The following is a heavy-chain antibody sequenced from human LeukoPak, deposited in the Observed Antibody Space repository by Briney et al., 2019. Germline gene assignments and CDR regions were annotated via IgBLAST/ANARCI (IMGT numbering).Heavy chain of an antibody. Sequence: GGSLRLSCAASGFTFSSYAMSWVRQAPGKGLEWVSTISGSGGSTYYADSVKGRFSISRDNSKNTLYLQMNSLRAEDTAVYYCAKRGLFYDSSSDSWGQGTLVTVSS. V-gene: IGHV3-23*01. CDR2: ISGSGGST. CDR3: AKRGLFYDSSSDS. D-gene: IGHD3-22*01. CDR1: GFTFSSYA. J-gene: IGHJ4*02.